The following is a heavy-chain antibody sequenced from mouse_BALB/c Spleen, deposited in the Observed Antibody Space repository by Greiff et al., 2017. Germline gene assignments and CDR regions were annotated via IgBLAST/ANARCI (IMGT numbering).Heavy chain of an antibody. J-gene: IGHJ3*01. CDR1: GFSLTSYG. CDR2: IWAGGST. V-gene: IGHV2-9*02. D-gene: IGHD2-3*01. Sequence: VQLVESGPGLVAPSQSLSITCTVSGFSLTSYGVHWVRQPPGKGLEWLGVIWAGGSTNYNSALMSRLSISKDNSKSQVFLKMNSLQTDDTAMYYCARERDGGFAYWGQGTLVTVSA. CDR3: ARERDGGFAY.